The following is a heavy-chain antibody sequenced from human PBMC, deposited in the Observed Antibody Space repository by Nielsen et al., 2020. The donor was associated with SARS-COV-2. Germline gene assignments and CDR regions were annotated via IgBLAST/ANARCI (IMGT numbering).Heavy chain of an antibody. CDR2: IWYDGTNT. J-gene: IGHJ2*01. V-gene: IGHV3-33*08. D-gene: IGHD4-23*01. Sequence: GESLKISCAASGFTFRNYGMHWVRQAPGKGLEWVAVIWYDGTNTYYTDSVKGRFTISRDTSKNTLFLQMNSLRAEDTAVYYCARDAEWGYGGNSVDWYFDLWGRGTLVTVSS. CDR3: ARDAEWGYGGNSVDWYFDL. CDR1: GFTFRNYG.